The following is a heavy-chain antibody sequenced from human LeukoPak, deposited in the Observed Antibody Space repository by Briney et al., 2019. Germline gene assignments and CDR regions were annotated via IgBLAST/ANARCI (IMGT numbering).Heavy chain of an antibody. V-gene: IGHV4-39*07. CDR3: ARGCSSTSCWLRMDV. CDR2: LSYSGST. D-gene: IGHD2-2*01. J-gene: IGHJ6*02. CDR1: GGSLSSRDNY. Sequence: PSETLSLTCTVSGGSLSSRDNYWGWIRQPPGKGLEWVGSLSYSGSTYYTPSLKSRVTMSIDTSKNQFSLKLSSLTAADTAVYYCARGCSSTSCWLRMDVWGQGTTVTVSS.